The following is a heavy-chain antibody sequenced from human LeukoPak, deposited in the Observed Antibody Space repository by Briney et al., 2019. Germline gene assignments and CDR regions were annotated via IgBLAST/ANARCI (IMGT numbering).Heavy chain of an antibody. CDR1: GFTVSSNY. V-gene: IGHV3-53*05. CDR2: IYSGGST. Sequence: GGSLRLSCAASGFTVSSNYMSWVRQAPGKGLEWVSIIYSGGSTFYADSVKGRFTISRDNSKNTLYLQMNSLRSEDTAVYYCARGRGYDFWSGYVYYFDYWGQGTLVTVSS. D-gene: IGHD3-3*01. J-gene: IGHJ4*02. CDR3: ARGRGYDFWSGYVYYFDY.